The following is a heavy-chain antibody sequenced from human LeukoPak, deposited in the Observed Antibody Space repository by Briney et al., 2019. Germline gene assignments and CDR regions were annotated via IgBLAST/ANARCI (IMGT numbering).Heavy chain of an antibody. CDR1: GFTVSSNY. CDR2: ISYDGSNK. CDR3: ARDTVGSNAFDI. V-gene: IGHV3-30-3*01. J-gene: IGHJ3*02. D-gene: IGHD1-26*01. Sequence: GGSLRLSCAASGFTVSSNYMSWVRQAPGKGLEWVAVISYDGSNKYYADSVKGRFTISRDNSKNTLYLQMNSLRAEDTAVYYCARDTVGSNAFDIWGQGTMVTVSS.